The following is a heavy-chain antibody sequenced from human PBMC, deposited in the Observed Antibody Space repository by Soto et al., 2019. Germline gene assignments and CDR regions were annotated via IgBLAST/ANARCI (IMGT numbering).Heavy chain of an antibody. Sequence: GGSLKLSCGASGFTFRSNGIHWVGKAQGKGLVWVSRINSDGSSTSYADSVKGRFTISRDNAKNTLYLQMNSLRAEDTAVYYCARDLDCTNGVCYPPDIWGQGTMVTVSS. J-gene: IGHJ3*02. D-gene: IGHD2-8*01. CDR3: ARDLDCTNGVCYPPDI. CDR1: GFTFRSNG. V-gene: IGHV3-74*01. CDR2: INSDGSST.